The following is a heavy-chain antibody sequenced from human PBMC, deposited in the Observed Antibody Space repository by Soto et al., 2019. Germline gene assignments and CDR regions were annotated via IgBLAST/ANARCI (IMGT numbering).Heavy chain of an antibody. Sequence: QVHLVQSGTEVKKPGSSVKVSCKASGGTFSRSGFSWVRQAPGQGLEWMGMIVPSLDTTNYAQKFQARVTITADEVTSTAYMELRSLGSEDTAVYYCARWPQPRYTADPYAVDVWGQGTRVIVSS. CDR2: IVPSLDTT. J-gene: IGHJ6*02. D-gene: IGHD3-16*02. V-gene: IGHV1-69*11. CDR3: ARWPQPRYTADPYAVDV. CDR1: GGTFSRSG.